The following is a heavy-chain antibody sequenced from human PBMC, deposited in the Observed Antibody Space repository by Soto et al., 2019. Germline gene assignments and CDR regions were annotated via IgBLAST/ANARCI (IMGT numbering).Heavy chain of an antibody. CDR1: GFTFSSYS. CDR2: ISSSSSYI. J-gene: IGHJ4*02. CDR3: ATQLRLGELSPDY. V-gene: IGHV3-21*01. Sequence: PGGSLRLSCAASGFTFSSYSMNWVRQAPGKELEWVSSISSSSSYIYYADSVKGRFTISRDNAKNSLYLQMNSLGAEDTAVYYCATQLRLGELSPDYWGQGTLVTVSS. D-gene: IGHD3-16*02.